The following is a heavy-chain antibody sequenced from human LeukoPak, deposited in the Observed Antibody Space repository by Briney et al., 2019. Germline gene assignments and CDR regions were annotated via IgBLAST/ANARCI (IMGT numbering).Heavy chain of an antibody. J-gene: IGHJ4*02. CDR1: GGSISSYY. CDR3: AREITAAGLYYFDY. D-gene: IGHD6-13*01. CDR2: IYYTGST. Sequence: SETLSLTCTVSGGSISSYYWSWIRQPPGKGLEWIGSIYYTGSTYYNPSLKSRVTISVDTSKNQFSLKLSSVTAADTAVYYCAREITAAGLYYFDYWGQGTLVTVSS. V-gene: IGHV4-59*12.